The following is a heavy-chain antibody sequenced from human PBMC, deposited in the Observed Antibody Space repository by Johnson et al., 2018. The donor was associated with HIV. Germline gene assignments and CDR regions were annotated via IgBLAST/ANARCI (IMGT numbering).Heavy chain of an antibody. D-gene: IGHD2/OR15-2a*01. V-gene: IGHV3-66*01. Sequence: VQLVESGGGLVKPGGSLRLSCAGSGFTFSNAWMNWVRQAPGKGLEWVSVIYSGGTTYYADSVKGRFTIYRDNSKNTLYLQMNSLRAEDTAVYYWARAYIYGAFDIWGQGTMVTVSS. CDR1: GFTFSNAW. J-gene: IGHJ3*02. CDR2: IYSGGTT. CDR3: ARAYIYGAFDI.